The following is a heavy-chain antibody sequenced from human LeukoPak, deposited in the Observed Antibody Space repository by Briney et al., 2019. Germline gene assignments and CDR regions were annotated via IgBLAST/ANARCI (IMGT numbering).Heavy chain of an antibody. D-gene: IGHD6-13*01. Sequence: ASVKVSCKASGYTFTGYYMHWVRQAPGQGLEWMGWINPNSGGTNYAQKFQGRVTMTRDTSISTAYMELSRLRSDDTAVSYCARDAGYSSSWYRGFDYYYYMDVWGKGTTVTVSS. CDR1: GYTFTGYY. CDR2: INPNSGGT. CDR3: ARDAGYSSSWYRGFDYYYYMDV. J-gene: IGHJ6*03. V-gene: IGHV1-2*02.